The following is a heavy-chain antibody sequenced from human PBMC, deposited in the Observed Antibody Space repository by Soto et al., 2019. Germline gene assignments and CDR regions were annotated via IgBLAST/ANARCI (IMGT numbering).Heavy chain of an antibody. D-gene: IGHD3-10*01. CDR3: ARDRDDYDSGNYYNRIDF. CDR1: GGIFSTYA. Sequence: QVQLVQSGAEVKKPGSSVTVSCKASGGIFSTYAISWLRQAPGQGLEWMGGIIPLFGTPNYAQRFQGRVNITAAESTSTAYMELSRLRSDDTAVYYCARDRDDYDSGNYYNRIDFWGQGTLVTVSS. CDR2: IIPLFGTP. V-gene: IGHV1-69*01. J-gene: IGHJ4*02.